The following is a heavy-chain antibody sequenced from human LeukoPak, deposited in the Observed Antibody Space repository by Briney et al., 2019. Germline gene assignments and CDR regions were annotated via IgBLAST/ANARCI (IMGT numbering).Heavy chain of an antibody. Sequence: GRSLRLSCAASGFTFSSYAMHWVRQAPGKGLEWVAVISYDGSNKYYADSVKGRFTISRDNSKNTLYLQMNGLRAEDTAVYYCARDLDRIVVVTAFDYWGQGTLVTVSS. CDR1: GFTFSSYA. D-gene: IGHD2-21*02. V-gene: IGHV3-30-3*01. CDR2: ISYDGSNK. CDR3: ARDLDRIVVVTAFDY. J-gene: IGHJ4*02.